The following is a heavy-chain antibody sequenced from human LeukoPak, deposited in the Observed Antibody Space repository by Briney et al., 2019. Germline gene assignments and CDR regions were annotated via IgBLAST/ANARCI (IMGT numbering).Heavy chain of an antibody. Sequence: GGSLRLSCAASGFTVSSNYMSWVRQAPGKGLEWVSAISGSGSSTYYADSVKGRFTISRDNSKNTLYLQMNSLRAEDTAVYYCAIETTDCSSTSCYLWGQGTLVTVSS. CDR2: ISGSGSST. D-gene: IGHD2-2*01. CDR1: GFTVSSNY. J-gene: IGHJ4*02. V-gene: IGHV3-23*01. CDR3: AIETTDCSSTSCYL.